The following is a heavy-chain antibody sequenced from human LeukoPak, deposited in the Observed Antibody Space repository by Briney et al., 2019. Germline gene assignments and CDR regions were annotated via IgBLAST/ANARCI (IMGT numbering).Heavy chain of an antibody. CDR3: VRIYGNSYFDY. Sequence: GGSLRLSCATSGFTFSSYWMSWVRQAPGKGLEWVANIKQDGSEKHYVDSVKGRFTISRDNAKNSLYLQMNSLRAEDMAVYYCVRIYGNSYFDYWGQGTLVTVSS. D-gene: IGHD4-11*01. CDR2: IKQDGSEK. V-gene: IGHV3-7*01. CDR1: GFTFSSYW. J-gene: IGHJ4*02.